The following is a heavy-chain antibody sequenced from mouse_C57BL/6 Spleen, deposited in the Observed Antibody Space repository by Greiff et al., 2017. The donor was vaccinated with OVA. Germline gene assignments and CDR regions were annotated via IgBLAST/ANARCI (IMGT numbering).Heavy chain of an antibody. Sequence: DVMLVESGGGLVKPGGSLKLSCAASGFTFSDYGMHWVRQAPEQGLEWVAYISSGSSTIYYADNVKGRFTLSKDNAKNTLYLQMTSLKSEDTAMYYCARPRYYDYDLDYWGQGTSVTVSS. CDR1: GFTFSDYG. V-gene: IGHV5-17*03. CDR2: ISSGSSTI. J-gene: IGHJ4*01. CDR3: ARPRYYDYDLDY. D-gene: IGHD2-4*01.